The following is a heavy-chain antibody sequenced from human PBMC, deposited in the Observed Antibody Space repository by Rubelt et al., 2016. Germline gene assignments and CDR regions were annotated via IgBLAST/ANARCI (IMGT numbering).Heavy chain of an antibody. D-gene: IGHD2-8*01. CDR1: GGSISSSSYY. Sequence: QLQLQESGPGLVKPSETLSLTCTVSGGSISSSSYYWGWIRQHPGKGLEWIGYIYYSGSTYYNPSLKSRVTISVDTSKNQFSLKLSSVTAADTAVYYCARHCTNGVCYSDYWGQGTLVTVSS. V-gene: IGHV4-31*03. CDR3: ARHCTNGVCYSDY. J-gene: IGHJ4*02. CDR2: IYYSGST.